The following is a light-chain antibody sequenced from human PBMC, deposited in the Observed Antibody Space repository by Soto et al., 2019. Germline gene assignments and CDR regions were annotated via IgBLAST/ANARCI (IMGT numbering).Light chain of an antibody. V-gene: IGKV1-5*03. J-gene: IGKJ3*01. Sequence: DIQMTQSPSTLSASVGDRVTITCRASQSISGWLAWYQQKPGKAPKLLIYKASNLETGVPSRFSGSGSGAEFTLTISSLQPDDFATYYCQHSVTFGPGTKVDIK. CDR1: QSISGW. CDR2: KAS. CDR3: QHSVT.